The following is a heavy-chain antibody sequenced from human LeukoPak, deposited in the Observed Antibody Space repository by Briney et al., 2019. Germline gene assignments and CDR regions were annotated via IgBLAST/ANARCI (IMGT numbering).Heavy chain of an antibody. CDR1: GFTFSSYS. CDR3: ARADEWPAYFDY. CDR2: ISSSSSYI. D-gene: IGHD3-3*01. V-gene: IGHV3-21*01. Sequence: PGGSLRLSCAASGFTFSSYSMNWVRQAPGKGLEWVSSISSSSSYIYYADSVKGRFTISRDNAKNSLYLQMNSLRAEDTAVYYCARADEWPAYFDYWGQGTLVTVSS. J-gene: IGHJ4*02.